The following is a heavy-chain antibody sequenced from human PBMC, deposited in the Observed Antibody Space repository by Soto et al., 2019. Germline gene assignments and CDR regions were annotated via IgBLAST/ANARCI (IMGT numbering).Heavy chain of an antibody. J-gene: IGHJ5*02. V-gene: IGHV1-69*06. CDR1: GGTFSSHA. D-gene: IGHD1-26*01. CDR3: ARVAQVGSGWFDP. Sequence: QVQLLQSGAEVKKPGSSMNVSSKTLGGTFSSHAVNWLRKAPGQRFEWIGGIIPPFGATNFAQKFQGRVKITADKSTSTVYMALSSLRLEDTALYYCARVAQVGSGWFDPWGQGTLVTVSS. CDR2: IIPPFGAT.